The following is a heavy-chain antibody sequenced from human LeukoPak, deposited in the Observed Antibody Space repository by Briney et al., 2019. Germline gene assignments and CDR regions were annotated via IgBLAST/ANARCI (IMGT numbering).Heavy chain of an antibody. V-gene: IGHV4-59*12. CDR3: ARATYCSSTSCYGFDY. CDR2: IYYSGTT. Sequence: SETLSLTCTVSGGSISSYYWSWIRQPPGKGLDWIGYIYYSGTTNYNPSLKSRVTISLDTSKNQFSLKLSSVTAADTAVYYCARATYCSSTSCYGFDYWGQGTLDTVSS. D-gene: IGHD2-2*01. J-gene: IGHJ4*02. CDR1: GGSISSYY.